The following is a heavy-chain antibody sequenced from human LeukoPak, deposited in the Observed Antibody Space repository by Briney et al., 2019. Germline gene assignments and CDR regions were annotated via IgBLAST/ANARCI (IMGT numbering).Heavy chain of an antibody. CDR3: ASLNYDFWSGYYHFDY. CDR2: ISSSGRTI. Sequence: GGSLRLSCAASGFTFSDYYMNWIRQAPGKGLEWVSYISSSGRTISYADSVKGRFTISRDNAKNSLYLQMNSLRAEDTAVYYCASLNYDFWSGYYHFDYWGQGTLVTVSS. D-gene: IGHD3-3*01. CDR1: GFTFSDYY. J-gene: IGHJ4*02. V-gene: IGHV3-11*04.